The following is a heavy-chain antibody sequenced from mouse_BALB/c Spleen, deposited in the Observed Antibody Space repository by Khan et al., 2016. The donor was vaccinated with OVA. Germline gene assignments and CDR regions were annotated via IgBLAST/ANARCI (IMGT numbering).Heavy chain of an antibody. CDR3: ARAYYRYDGYYAMDY. D-gene: IGHD2-14*01. V-gene: IGHV2-6-4*01. CDR2: IWGGGGT. J-gene: IGHJ4*01. CDR1: GFSLSRYN. Sequence: VQLQESGPGLVAPSQSLSITCTVSGFSLSRYNIHWVRQPPGKGLEWLGMIWGGGGTDYNSTLKSRLGISKDNSKSQVFLKMNSPQTVDTAMYYCARAYYRYDGYYAMDYWGQGTSVTVSS.